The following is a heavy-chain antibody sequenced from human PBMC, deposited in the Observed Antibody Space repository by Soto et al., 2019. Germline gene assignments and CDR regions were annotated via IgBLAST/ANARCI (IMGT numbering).Heavy chain of an antibody. CDR3: ARGSPPGRMVRGRYYMDV. CDR2: INHSGST. J-gene: IGHJ6*03. Sequence: PSETLSLTCAVYGGSFSGYYWSWIRQPPGKGLEWIGEINHSGSTNYNPSLKSRVTISVDTSKNQFSLKLSSVTAADTAVYYCARGSPPGRMVRGRYYMDVWGKGTTVTVSS. D-gene: IGHD3-10*01. CDR1: GGSFSGYY. V-gene: IGHV4-34*01.